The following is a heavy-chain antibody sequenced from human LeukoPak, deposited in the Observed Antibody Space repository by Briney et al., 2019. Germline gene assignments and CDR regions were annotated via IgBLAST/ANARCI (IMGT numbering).Heavy chain of an antibody. CDR2: ISYDGSNK. CDR1: GFTFSSYA. Sequence: GRSLRLSCAASGFTFSSYAMHWVRQAPGKGLEWVAVISYDGSNKYYADSVKGRFTISRDNSKNTLYLQMNSLRGEDTAVYYCARDLPPLDYWGQGTLVTVSS. CDR3: ARDLPPLDY. V-gene: IGHV3-30-3*01. J-gene: IGHJ4*02.